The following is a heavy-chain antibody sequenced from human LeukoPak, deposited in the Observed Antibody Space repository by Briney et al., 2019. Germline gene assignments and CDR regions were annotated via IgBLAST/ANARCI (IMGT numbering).Heavy chain of an antibody. CDR2: ISGNGGTR. J-gene: IGHJ4*02. CDR1: GLTFSIYA. D-gene: IGHD6-13*01. CDR3: AKPPPDSSSWLFDY. Sequence: GGSLRLSCAASGLTFSIYAVSWVRRAPGKGLEWVSTISGNGGTRYYADSVRGRFTISRDNSNNTLYLQMSSLRIQDTAVYYCAKPPPDSSSWLFDYWGQGTLVTVSS. V-gene: IGHV3-23*01.